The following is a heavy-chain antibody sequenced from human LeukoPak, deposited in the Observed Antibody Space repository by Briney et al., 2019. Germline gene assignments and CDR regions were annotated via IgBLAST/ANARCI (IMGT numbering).Heavy chain of an antibody. J-gene: IGHJ4*02. V-gene: IGHV4-34*01. D-gene: IGHD5-24*01. CDR1: GGSFSGYY. Sequence: PSETLSLTCAVYGGSFSGYYWSWIRQPPGKGLEWIGEINHSGSTNYNPSLKSRVTISVDTSKNQFSLKLSSVTAADTAVYYCARDGSGRWLQFNGLDYWGQGTLVTVSS. CDR2: INHSGST. CDR3: ARDGSGRWLQFNGLDY.